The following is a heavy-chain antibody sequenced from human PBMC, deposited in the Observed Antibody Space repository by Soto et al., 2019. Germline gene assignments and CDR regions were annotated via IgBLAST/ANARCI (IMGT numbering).Heavy chain of an antibody. CDR2: ISVYNGNK. CDR3: ARGGIAVAGTWDY. J-gene: IGHJ4*02. V-gene: IGHV1-18*01. CDR1: GYTFSSYG. D-gene: IGHD6-19*01. Sequence: VASVKVSCKASGYTFSSYGISWVRQGPGQGLEWMGWISVYNGNKMYAQKFRGRVTITADESTSTAYMELSSLRSEDTAVYYCARGGIAVAGTWDYWGQGTLVTVSS.